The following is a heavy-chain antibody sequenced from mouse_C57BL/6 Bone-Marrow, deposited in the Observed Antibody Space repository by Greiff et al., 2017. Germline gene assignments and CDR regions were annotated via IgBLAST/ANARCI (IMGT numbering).Heavy chain of an antibody. D-gene: IGHD2-3*01. CDR1: GYTFTNYW. V-gene: IGHV1-63*01. CDR2: IYPGGGYT. CDR3: ARGKMDYFGC. Sequence: QVQLQQSGAELVRPGTSVKMSCKASGYTFTNYWIGWAKQRPGHGLEWIGDIYPGGGYTNYNEKFKGKATLTADKSSSTAYMQFSSLTSEDSAIYYCARGKMDYFGCWGQGTTLTVSS. J-gene: IGHJ2*01.